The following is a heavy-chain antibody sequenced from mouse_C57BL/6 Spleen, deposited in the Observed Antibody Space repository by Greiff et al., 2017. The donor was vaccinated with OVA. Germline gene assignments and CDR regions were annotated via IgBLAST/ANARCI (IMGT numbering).Heavy chain of an antibody. J-gene: IGHJ4*01. Sequence: EVKLMESGGGLVQPKGSLKLSCAASGFSFNTYAMNWVRQAPGKGLEWVARIRSKSNNYATYYADSVKDRFTISRDDSESMLYLQMNNLKTEDTAMYYCVSPLTAQATDYAMDYWGQGTSVTVSS. CDR1: GFSFNTYA. D-gene: IGHD3-2*02. CDR2: IRSKSNNYAT. V-gene: IGHV10-1*01. CDR3: VSPLTAQATDYAMDY.